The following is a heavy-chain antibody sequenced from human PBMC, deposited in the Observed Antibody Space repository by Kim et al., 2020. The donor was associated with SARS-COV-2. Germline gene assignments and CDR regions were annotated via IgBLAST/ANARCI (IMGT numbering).Heavy chain of an antibody. Sequence: ASVKVSCKASGYTFTGYYMHWVRQAPGQGLEWMGRINPNSGGTNYAQKFQGRVTMTRDTSISTAYMELSRLRSDDTAVYYCARSLPYSYGYYWFDPWGQGTLVTVSS. CDR1: GYTFTGYY. D-gene: IGHD5-18*01. CDR3: ARSLPYSYGYYWFDP. V-gene: IGHV1-2*06. J-gene: IGHJ5*02. CDR2: INPNSGGT.